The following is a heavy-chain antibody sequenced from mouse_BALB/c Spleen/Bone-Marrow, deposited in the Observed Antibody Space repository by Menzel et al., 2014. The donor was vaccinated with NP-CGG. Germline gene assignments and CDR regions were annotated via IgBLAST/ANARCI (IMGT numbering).Heavy chain of an antibody. V-gene: IGHV2-6-1*01. CDR3: ARHSGGNYGYAMDY. CDR1: GFSLTSYG. CDR2: VWGDGST. J-gene: IGHJ4*01. Sequence: VKLQESGPGLVAPSQSLSMTCTISGFSLTSYGVHWVRQPPGKGLEWLVVVWGDGSTTYNSALESRLSISKDNSKSQVFLKMNSLQTNDPAMYYCARHSGGNYGYAMDYWGQGPSVNVSS. D-gene: IGHD2-1*01.